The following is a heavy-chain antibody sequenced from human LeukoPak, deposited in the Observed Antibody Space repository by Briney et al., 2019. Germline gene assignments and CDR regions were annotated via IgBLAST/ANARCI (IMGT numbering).Heavy chain of an antibody. CDR3: TRRPEGFFWRDY. Sequence: PGGSLRLSCAASGFTFSGSAMHWVRQASGKGLEWVGRIRSKANSYATAYAASVKGRFTISRDDSKNTAYLQMNSLKTEDTAVYYCTRRPEGFFWRDYWGQGTLVTVSS. CDR2: IRSKANSYAT. CDR1: GFTFSGSA. V-gene: IGHV3-73*01. J-gene: IGHJ4*02. D-gene: IGHD3-3*01.